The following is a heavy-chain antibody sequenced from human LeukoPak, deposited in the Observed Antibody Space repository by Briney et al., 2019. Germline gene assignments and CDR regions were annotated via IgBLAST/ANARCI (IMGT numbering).Heavy chain of an antibody. V-gene: IGHV4-39*01. CDR3: ARLNILEGIFDY. D-gene: IGHD3-3*01. Sequence: SETLSLTCTVSGGSISSSSYYWCWIRQPPGKGLEWIGSIYYSGSTYYNPSLKSRVTISVDTSKNQFSLKQSSVTAADTAVYYCARLNILEGIFDYWGQGTLVTVSS. J-gene: IGHJ4*02. CDR2: IYYSGST. CDR1: GGSISSSSYY.